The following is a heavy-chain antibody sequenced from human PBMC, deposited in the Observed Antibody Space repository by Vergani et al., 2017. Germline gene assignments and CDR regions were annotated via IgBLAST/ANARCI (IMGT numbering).Heavy chain of an antibody. CDR1: GYTFTSYD. D-gene: IGHD6-13*01. Sequence: QVQLVQSGAEVKKPGASVKVSCKASGYTFTSYDINWVRQATGQGLEWMGWMNPNSGNTGYAQKFQGRVTMTRNTSISTAYMELSSLRSEDTAVYYCARVPDSSSWYYYYYYMDVWGKGTTVTVSS. V-gene: IGHV1-8*01. CDR3: ARVPDSSSWYYYYYYMDV. CDR2: MNPNSGNT. J-gene: IGHJ6*03.